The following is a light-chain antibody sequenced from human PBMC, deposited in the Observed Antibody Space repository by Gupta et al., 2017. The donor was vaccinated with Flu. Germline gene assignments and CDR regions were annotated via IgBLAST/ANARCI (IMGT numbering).Light chain of an antibody. V-gene: IGKV1-5*01. CDR2: FSS. CDR3: HHYSSYPST. Sequence: GGRVTICCRASPSISSLLACHQNKPGKRPKLLFYFSSILREGVSSSFSGSGAGTEFTLTINRLQPDDAATYYCHHYSSYPSTFGQGTRLEIK. CDR1: PSISSL. J-gene: IGKJ5*01.